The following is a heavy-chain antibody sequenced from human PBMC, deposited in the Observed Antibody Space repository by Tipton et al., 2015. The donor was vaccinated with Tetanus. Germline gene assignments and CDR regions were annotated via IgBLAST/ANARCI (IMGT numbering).Heavy chain of an antibody. CDR1: GLSFSDYF. CDR3: AKRGQQWVVSSYFDS. CDR2: ISDTASTI. J-gene: IGHJ4*02. D-gene: IGHD6-19*01. V-gene: IGHV3-11*01. Sequence: SLRLSCAASGLSFSDYFMGWVRQAPGEGLEWISYISDTASTIHYADSVRGRFTISRDNAKESLFLEMNSLRAEDTAVYFCAKRGQQWVVSSYFDSWGQGARVAVSS.